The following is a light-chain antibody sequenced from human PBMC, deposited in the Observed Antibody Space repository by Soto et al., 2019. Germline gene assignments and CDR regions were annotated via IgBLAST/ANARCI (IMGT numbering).Light chain of an antibody. Sequence: QSALTQPASVSGSPGQSITISCTGTSNDVGGYNLVSWYQQHPGKAPKLMIYEVTERPSGVSNRFSGSKSGNTASLTISGLQPDEEAYYYCCSYAGNSEVFGTGTKLTVL. V-gene: IGLV2-23*02. J-gene: IGLJ1*01. CDR1: SNDVGGYNL. CDR2: EVT. CDR3: CSYAGNSEV.